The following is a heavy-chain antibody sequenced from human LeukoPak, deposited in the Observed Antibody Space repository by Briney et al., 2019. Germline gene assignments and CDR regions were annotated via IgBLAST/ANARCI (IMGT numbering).Heavy chain of an antibody. D-gene: IGHD5-18*01. V-gene: IGHV3-11*01. Sequence: GGSLRLSCAASGFTFSDYYMSWICQAPGKGLEWVSYISSSGSTIYYADSVKGRFTISRDNSKNTLYLQMNSLRAEDTAVYYCAKEMDSYGYNSYDYWGQGTLVTVSS. CDR3: AKEMDSYGYNSYDY. J-gene: IGHJ4*02. CDR1: GFTFSDYY. CDR2: ISSSGSTI.